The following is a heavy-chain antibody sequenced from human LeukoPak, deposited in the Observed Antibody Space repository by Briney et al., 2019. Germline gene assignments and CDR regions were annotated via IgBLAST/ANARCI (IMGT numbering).Heavy chain of an antibody. J-gene: IGHJ6*02. CDR3: ARDDYSHYYGMDV. D-gene: IGHD4-11*01. CDR1: GFTASSNY. V-gene: IGHV3-53*01. CDR2: IYSGGST. Sequence: GGSLRLSCAASGFTASSNYMSWVRQAPGKGLEWVSVIYSGGSTYYADSVKGRFTISRDNSKNTLYLQMNSLRAEDTAVYYCARDDYSHYYGMDVWGQGTTVTVSS.